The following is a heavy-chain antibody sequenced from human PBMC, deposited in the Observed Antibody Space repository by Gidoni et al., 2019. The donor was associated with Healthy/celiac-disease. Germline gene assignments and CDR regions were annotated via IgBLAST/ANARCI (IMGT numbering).Heavy chain of an antibody. CDR3: ARGVVVHLWH. J-gene: IGHJ4*02. D-gene: IGHD2-15*01. Sequence: QVQLVEAGGGVAHPGRALSPSCAPPGFTFSSYAMHWVRQAPGKGLGGVAVISYDGSNKYYADSVKGRFTISRDNSKNTLYLQMNSLRAEDTAVYYCARGVVVHLWHWGQGTLVTVSS. CDR1: GFTFSSYA. V-gene: IGHV3-30-3*01. CDR2: ISYDGSNK.